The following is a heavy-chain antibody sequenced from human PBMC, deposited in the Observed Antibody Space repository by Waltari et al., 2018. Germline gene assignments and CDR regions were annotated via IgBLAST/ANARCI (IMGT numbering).Heavy chain of an antibody. Sequence: EVQLLESGGGLIQPGGSLRLPCAVFGFNVGSNYMSWVRQAPGKGLEWVSVVYPAGNTYYADSVKGRFTISRDSSDNTFSLQMNNLKVEDTAVYYCTSPPTYWGQGTQVTVSS. CDR3: TSPPTY. CDR1: GFNVGSNY. J-gene: IGHJ4*02. CDR2: VYPAGNT. V-gene: IGHV3-53*01.